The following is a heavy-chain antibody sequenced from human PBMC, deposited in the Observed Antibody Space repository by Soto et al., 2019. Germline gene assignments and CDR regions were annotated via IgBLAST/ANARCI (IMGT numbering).Heavy chain of an antibody. D-gene: IGHD1-26*01. Sequence: EVQLVQSGAEVKKPGESLKISCKGSGYSFTSYWIGWVRQMPGKGLEWMGIIYPGDSDTRYSPSFQGQVTISADKSIRXXYLKWSSLKAWDSAMYYCARQRVGVGLPYGREFDYWGQGTLVTVSS. CDR3: ARQRVGVGLPYGREFDY. V-gene: IGHV5-51*01. CDR2: IYPGDSDT. J-gene: IGHJ4*02. CDR1: GYSFTSYW.